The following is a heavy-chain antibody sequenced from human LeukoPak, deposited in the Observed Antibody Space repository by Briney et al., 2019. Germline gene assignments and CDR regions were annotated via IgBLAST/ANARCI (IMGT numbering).Heavy chain of an antibody. Sequence: SETLSLTCTVSGGSISSNYWSWIRQSPGKGLEWIGYFYYGGSTNYKPSLRSRVTMSVDRSKNQFSLRLTSVTVADTAVYYCARSSTVTTGYQYYYGMDVWGQGTTVTVSS. J-gene: IGHJ6*02. V-gene: IGHV4-59*01. CDR3: ARSSTVTTGYQYYYGMDV. CDR2: FYYGGST. D-gene: IGHD4-17*01. CDR1: GGSISSNY.